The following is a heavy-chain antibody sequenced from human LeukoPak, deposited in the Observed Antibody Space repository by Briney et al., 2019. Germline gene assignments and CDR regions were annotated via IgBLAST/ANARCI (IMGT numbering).Heavy chain of an antibody. J-gene: IGHJ3*02. D-gene: IGHD2-15*01. CDR1: GGTFSSYA. Sequence: GASVKVSCKASGGTFSSYAISWVRQAPGQGLEWMGGIIPIFGTANYAQKFQGRVTITADESTSTAYTELSSLRSEDTAVYYCARDQGPGYCSGGSCETYDAFDIWGQGTMVTVSS. CDR2: IIPIFGTA. CDR3: ARDQGPGYCSGGSCETYDAFDI. V-gene: IGHV1-69*13.